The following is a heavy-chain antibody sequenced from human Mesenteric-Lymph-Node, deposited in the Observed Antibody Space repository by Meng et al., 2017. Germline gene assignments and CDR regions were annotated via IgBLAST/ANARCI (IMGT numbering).Heavy chain of an antibody. Sequence: GESLKIPCAAPGFTFSNGWMSRVRQAPGKGLEWVGRIKSKTDGGTTDYAEPVKGRFTISRDDSKNTLYLQMNSLRAEETAVYYCAGLTVVDGSCHWILDSSGYHFDYWGQGTLVTVSS. D-gene: IGHD3-22*01. J-gene: IGHJ4*02. CDR3: AGLTVVDGSCHWILDSSGYHFDY. CDR2: IKSKTDGGTT. V-gene: IGHV3-15*01. CDR1: GFTFSNGW.